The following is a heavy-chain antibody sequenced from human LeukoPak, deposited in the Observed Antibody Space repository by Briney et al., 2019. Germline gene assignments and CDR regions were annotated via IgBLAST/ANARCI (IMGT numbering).Heavy chain of an antibody. J-gene: IGHJ4*02. CDR1: GYTITDYY. D-gene: IGHD3-22*01. CDR3: TRGSYYDSSGYSGVRLFDY. Sequence: GASVKVSCKASGYTITDYYIHWVRQAPGQGLEWMGWINPNSGGTNYAQKLQGRVTMTSDTSISTAYMELSRLRSDDTALYYCTRGSYYDSSGYSGVRLFDYWGQGTPVTVPS. CDR2: INPNSGGT. V-gene: IGHV1-2*02.